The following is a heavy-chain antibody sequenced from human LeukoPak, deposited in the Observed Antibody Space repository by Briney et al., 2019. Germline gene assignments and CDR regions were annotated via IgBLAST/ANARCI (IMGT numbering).Heavy chain of an antibody. CDR2: ISFDGNTK. CDR3: ARDKYSSSSNNWFDP. Sequence: SGGSLRLSCAASAFTFSSYAMHWVRQAPGKGLEWVAIISFDGNTKYYADSVRGRFTISRDNSKSTLYLQMNSLRVEDTALYYCARDKYSSSSNNWFDPWGQGTLVTVSS. D-gene: IGHD6-6*01. J-gene: IGHJ5*02. V-gene: IGHV3-30*04. CDR1: AFTFSSYA.